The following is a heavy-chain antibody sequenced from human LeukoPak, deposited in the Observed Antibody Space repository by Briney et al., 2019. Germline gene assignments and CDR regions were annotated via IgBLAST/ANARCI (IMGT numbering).Heavy chain of an antibody. D-gene: IGHD3-22*01. Sequence: ASVKVSCKVSGYTLTELSMHWVRQAPRKGLEWMGGFDPEDGETIYAQKFQGRVTMTEDTSTDTAYMELSSLRSEDTAVYYCATAQYYYDSSVWWGQGTLVTVSS. V-gene: IGHV1-24*01. CDR3: ATAQYYYDSSVW. J-gene: IGHJ4*02. CDR1: GYTLTELS. CDR2: FDPEDGET.